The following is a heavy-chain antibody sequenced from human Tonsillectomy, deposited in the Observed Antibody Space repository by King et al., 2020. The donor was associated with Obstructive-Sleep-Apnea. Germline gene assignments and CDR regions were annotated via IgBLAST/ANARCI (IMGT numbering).Heavy chain of an antibody. CDR1: GYIFTSYW. CDR3: ARRRHDTTGRELDP. Sequence: QLVQSGAEVKKPGESLRISCKDSGYIFTSYWISWVRQMPGKGLEWMGRIDPSDFYTNYSPSFQGHVTISTDRSINTAYLQWSSLKASDTAMYYCARRRHDTTGRELDPWGQGTLVTVSS. D-gene: IGHD3-22*01. CDR2: IDPSDFYT. J-gene: IGHJ5*02. V-gene: IGHV5-10-1*03.